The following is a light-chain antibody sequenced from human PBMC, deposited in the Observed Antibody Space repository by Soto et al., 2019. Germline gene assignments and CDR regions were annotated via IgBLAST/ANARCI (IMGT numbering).Light chain of an antibody. V-gene: IGKV1-5*01. CDR1: QSVSTW. CDR2: DAS. Sequence: DIQMTQSPSTLSASVGDTVTITCRASQSVSTWLAWYQQTPGKAPKLLMYDASTLESGAPARFSGSGSGTEFTLTISSLQPEDFSTYYCQQSDSTPYTFGQGTKVEI. CDR3: QQSDSTPYT. J-gene: IGKJ2*01.